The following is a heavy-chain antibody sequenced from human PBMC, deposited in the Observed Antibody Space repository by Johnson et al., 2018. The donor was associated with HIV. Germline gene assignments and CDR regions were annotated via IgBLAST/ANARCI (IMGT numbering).Heavy chain of an antibody. Sequence: VQLVESGGSVVRPGGSLRLSCAVAGVSFNNAWMSWLRQVPGKGLEWVGRLKSKVDGATTDYAVPVKGRFSISGDDSQNTLYLEMTDLRTEDTAVYYCATHGALISGVDAFDIWGQGTMVTVSS. V-gene: IGHV3-15*01. CDR2: LKSKVDGATT. CDR1: GVSFNNAW. D-gene: IGHD3-3*01. CDR3: ATHGALISGVDAFDI. J-gene: IGHJ3*02.